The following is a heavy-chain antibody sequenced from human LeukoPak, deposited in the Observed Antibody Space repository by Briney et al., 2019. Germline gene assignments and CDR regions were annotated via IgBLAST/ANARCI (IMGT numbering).Heavy chain of an antibody. CDR2: ISGSGGST. V-gene: IGHV3-23*01. Sequence: PGGSLRLSCAASGFTFSSYAMSWVRQAPEKGLEWVSAISGSGGSTYYADSVKGRFTISRDNSKNTLYLQMNSLRAEDTAVYYCAKATWSVVYSSGWVIDYWGQGTLVTVSS. J-gene: IGHJ4*02. CDR1: GFTFSSYA. CDR3: AKATWSVVYSSGWVIDY. D-gene: IGHD6-19*01.